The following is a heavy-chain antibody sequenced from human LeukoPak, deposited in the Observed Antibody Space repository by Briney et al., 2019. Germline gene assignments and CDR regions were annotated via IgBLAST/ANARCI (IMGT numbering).Heavy chain of an antibody. D-gene: IGHD6-19*01. J-gene: IGHJ4*02. CDR3: AKGLNIAVAEN. CDR1: GFTFSSYS. CDR2: ISSSSSTI. Sequence: PGGSLRLSCAASGFTFSSYSMNWVRQAPGKGLEWVSYISSSSSTIYYADSVKGRFTISRDNAENSLYLQMNSLRAEDTAVYYCAKGLNIAVAENWGQGTLVTVSS. V-gene: IGHV3-48*01.